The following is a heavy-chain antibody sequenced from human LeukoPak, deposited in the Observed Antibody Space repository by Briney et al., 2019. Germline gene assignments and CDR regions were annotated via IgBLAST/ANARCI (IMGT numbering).Heavy chain of an antibody. CDR3: ARQQHYDSSGYYDH. Sequence: SETLSLTCTVSGGSISSYYWSWIRQPPGKGLEWIGDIYYSGSTNYNPSLKSRVTISVDTSKNQFSLKLRSVTAADTAVYYCARQQHYDSSGYYDHWGQGTLVTVSS. J-gene: IGHJ4*02. D-gene: IGHD3-22*01. CDR1: GGSISSYY. V-gene: IGHV4-59*08. CDR2: IYYSGST.